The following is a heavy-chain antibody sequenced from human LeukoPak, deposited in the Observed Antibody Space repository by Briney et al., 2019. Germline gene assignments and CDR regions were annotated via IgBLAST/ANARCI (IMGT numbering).Heavy chain of an antibody. D-gene: IGHD2-21*02. Sequence: PGGSLRLSCAASGFTFGSYDMHWVRQTTGKGLEWVSVIDTAGNTYFPGSVKGRFTISRENAENSLYLQMNSLGAGDTAMYYCAREGFCGGDCPGYFDLWGRGTLVTVSS. CDR1: GFTFGSYD. V-gene: IGHV3-13*04. CDR2: IDTAGNT. CDR3: AREGFCGGDCPGYFDL. J-gene: IGHJ2*01.